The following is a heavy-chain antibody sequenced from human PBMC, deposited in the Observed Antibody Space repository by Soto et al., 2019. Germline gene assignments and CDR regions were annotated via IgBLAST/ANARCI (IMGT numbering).Heavy chain of an antibody. CDR1: GFTFRAYA. V-gene: IGHV3-30-3*01. CDR3: ARSGLYGSGILHFYGVDV. Sequence: VQLVEAGGGEVQPGRSLRLSCAASGFTFRAYALHWVRQAPGTRLEWVATVSYGDSNYYDADSVKGRFTISRDNSKQTLFLQMSSLKLEDTAVYHCARSGLYGSGILHFYGVDVWGQGTTVTVS. CDR2: VSYGDSNY. J-gene: IGHJ6*02. D-gene: IGHD3-10*01.